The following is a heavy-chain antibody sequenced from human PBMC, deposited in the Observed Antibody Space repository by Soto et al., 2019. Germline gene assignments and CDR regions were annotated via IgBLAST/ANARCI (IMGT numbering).Heavy chain of an antibody. CDR3: ARATLIIRHITNLGEASPGVVEH. Sequence: VQLVQSGAEVKMPGASVRVSCEASGYTFTEYFLHWVRQAPGQGLEWMGWISPESGVTNIAPNFEGRVTMTADTAITTAYMQLSGLRYDDTAVYYCARATLIIRHITNLGEASPGVVEHWGQGTLVSVSS. D-gene: IGHD3-3*01. J-gene: IGHJ5*02. CDR2: ISPESGVT. CDR1: GYTFTEYF. V-gene: IGHV1-2*02.